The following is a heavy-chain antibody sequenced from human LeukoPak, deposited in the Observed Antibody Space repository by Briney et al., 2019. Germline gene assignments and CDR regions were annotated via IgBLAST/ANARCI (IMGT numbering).Heavy chain of an antibody. J-gene: IGHJ3*02. CDR1: GYTFTGYY. V-gene: IGHV1-2*02. D-gene: IGHD3-22*01. Sequence: ASVKVSCKASGYTFTGYYMHWVRQAPGQGLEWMGWINPNSGGTNYAQKFQGRVTMTRDTSISTAYMELSRLRSDDTAVYYCAGDGFTPQYYYDSSGPEPPAFDIWGQGTMVTVSS. CDR2: INPNSGGT. CDR3: AGDGFTPQYYYDSSGPEPPAFDI.